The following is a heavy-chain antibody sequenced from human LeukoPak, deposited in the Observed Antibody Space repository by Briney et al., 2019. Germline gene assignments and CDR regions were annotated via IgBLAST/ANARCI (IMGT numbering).Heavy chain of an antibody. D-gene: IGHD3-22*01. CDR3: ARSRYYDSSSFDP. J-gene: IGHJ5*02. V-gene: IGHV4-39*01. CDR2: IYYGGST. CDR1: GGSITASSYY. Sequence: SETLSLTCTVSGGSITASSYYWGWIRQPPGKGLEWIGSIYYGGSTYYNPSLKSRLTMSVDTSRNQFSLKVDSVTAADTAVYYCARSRYYDSSSFDPWGQGTLVTVSS.